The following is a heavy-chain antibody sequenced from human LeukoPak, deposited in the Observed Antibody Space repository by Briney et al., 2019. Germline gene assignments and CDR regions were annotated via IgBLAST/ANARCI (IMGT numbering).Heavy chain of an antibody. Sequence: PETLSLTCTVSGGSISSSSDFWGWIRQPPGKGLEWIGSIYYSGRTYNNPSLKSRVTISVDTSKNQFSLKLSSVTAADTAVYYCARHRWDGTFNFDYWGQGTLVPVSS. CDR2: IYYSGRT. D-gene: IGHD1-1*01. J-gene: IGHJ4*02. V-gene: IGHV4-39*01. CDR3: ARHRWDGTFNFDY. CDR1: GGSISSSSDF.